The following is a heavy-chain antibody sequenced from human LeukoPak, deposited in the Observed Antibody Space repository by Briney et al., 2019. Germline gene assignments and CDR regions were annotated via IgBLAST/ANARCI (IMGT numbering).Heavy chain of an antibody. CDR2: IYSGGIT. J-gene: IGHJ4*02. CDR3: AKDEVTSGGGLDY. V-gene: IGHV3-53*01. Sequence: GGSLRLSCAASGFTVSSKFMHWVRQAPGKGLEWVSVIYSGGITYYADSVKGRFTVSRDNSRNTMYLHMNSLKVEDTAVYYCAKDEVTSGGGLDYWGQGTLVTLSS. CDR1: GFTVSSKF. D-gene: IGHD3-16*01.